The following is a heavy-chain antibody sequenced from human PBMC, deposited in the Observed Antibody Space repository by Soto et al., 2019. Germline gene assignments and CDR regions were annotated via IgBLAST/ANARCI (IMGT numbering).Heavy chain of an antibody. CDR2: IYYSGST. CDR1: GGSISSSSYY. D-gene: IGHD3-16*01. J-gene: IGHJ4*02. CDR3: ARGLGEHFDY. V-gene: IGHV4-39*07. Sequence: SETLSLTCTVSGGSISSSSYYWGWIRQPPGKGLEWIGSIYYSGSTYYNPSLKSRFTISVDTSKNQFSLKLSSVTAADTAVYYCARGLGEHFDYWGQGTLVTVSS.